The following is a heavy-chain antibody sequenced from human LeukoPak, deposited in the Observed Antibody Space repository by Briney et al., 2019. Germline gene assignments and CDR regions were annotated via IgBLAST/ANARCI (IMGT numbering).Heavy chain of an antibody. Sequence: GGSLRLSCAVSGFTFSSYAMSWVRQAPGKGLEWVSAIGTAGDTYYPGSVKGRFTISRENAKNSLYLQMNSLRAGDTAVYYCARGPPYSSGWYGYYGMDVWGQGTTVTVSS. CDR3: ARGPPYSSGWYGYYGMDV. V-gene: IGHV3-13*01. CDR1: GFTFSSYA. D-gene: IGHD6-19*01. CDR2: IGTAGDT. J-gene: IGHJ6*02.